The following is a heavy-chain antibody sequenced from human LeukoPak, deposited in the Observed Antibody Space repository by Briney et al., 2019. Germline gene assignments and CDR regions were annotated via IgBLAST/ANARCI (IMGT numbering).Heavy chain of an antibody. V-gene: IGHV1-18*01. CDR1: GYTFTSYG. Sequence: GASVKVSCKASGYTFTSYGISWVRQAPGQGLEWMGWISAYNGNTNYAQKLQGRVTMTTDTSTSTAYMELRSLRSDDTAVYYCARGSVLWFGELYSGFDYWGQGTLVTVSS. J-gene: IGHJ4*02. CDR3: ARGSVLWFGELYSGFDY. D-gene: IGHD3-10*01. CDR2: ISAYNGNT.